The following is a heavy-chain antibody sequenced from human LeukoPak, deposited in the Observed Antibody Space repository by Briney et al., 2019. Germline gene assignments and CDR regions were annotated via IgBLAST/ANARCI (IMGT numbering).Heavy chain of an antibody. CDR1: GGSISSYY. CDR2: IHYSGST. Sequence: PSETLSLTCTVSGGSISSYYWSWIRQPPGKELEWIGYIHYSGSTHYNPSLKSRVTISVDTSKNQVSLKLRSVTAADTAVYYCAKGYGWEASYYYYMDVWGKGTTVTISS. V-gene: IGHV4-59*01. J-gene: IGHJ6*03. D-gene: IGHD1-26*01. CDR3: AKGYGWEASYYYYMDV.